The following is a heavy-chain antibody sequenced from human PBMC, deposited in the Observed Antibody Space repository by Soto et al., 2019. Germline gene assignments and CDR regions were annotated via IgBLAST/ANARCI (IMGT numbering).Heavy chain of an antibody. V-gene: IGHV1-69*01. Sequence: QVQLVQSGAEVKKPGSSVKVSCKASGGTFSSYAISWVRQAPGQGLEWMGGIIPIFGTANYAQKFQGRGTITADEYTSTAYMGLSSLRSEETVVYYCASGDTMVRGVIAPYNWFYPWGQGTLVTVSS. CDR1: GGTFSSYA. CDR2: IIPIFGTA. CDR3: ASGDTMVRGVIAPYNWFYP. D-gene: IGHD3-10*01. J-gene: IGHJ5*02.